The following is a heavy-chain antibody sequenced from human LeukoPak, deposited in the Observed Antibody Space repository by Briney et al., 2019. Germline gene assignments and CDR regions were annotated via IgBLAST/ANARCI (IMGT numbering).Heavy chain of an antibody. CDR3: ARDRSGSTYYRFWFDP. CDR2: IYYSGST. CDR1: GFTFSSYS. J-gene: IGHJ5*02. Sequence: GSLRLSCAASGFTFSSYSMNWVRQPPGKGLEWIGYIYYSGSTNYNPSLKSRGTISIKKTKNHFSLKLSSVTAAATAVYYCARDRSGSTYYRFWFDPWGQGTLVTVSS. D-gene: IGHD1-26*01. V-gene: IGHV4-59*01.